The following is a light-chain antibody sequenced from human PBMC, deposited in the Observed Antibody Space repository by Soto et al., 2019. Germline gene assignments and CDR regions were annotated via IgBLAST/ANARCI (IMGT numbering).Light chain of an antibody. CDR3: QQYKRWPPLT. J-gene: IGKJ4*01. V-gene: IGKV3-15*01. Sequence: EIVMTQSPATLSVSPGETASLSCRASQSVENAVAWYQQKPGQAPRLLILAASIRATGVPARFSGGGSGTEFTLTNSSLQSEDFAVYHCQQYKRWPPLTFGGGTTVEIK. CDR1: QSVENA. CDR2: AAS.